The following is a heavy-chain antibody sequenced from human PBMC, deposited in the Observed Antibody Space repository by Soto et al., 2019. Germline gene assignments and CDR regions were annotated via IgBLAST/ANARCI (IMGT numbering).Heavy chain of an antibody. J-gene: IGHJ4*02. V-gene: IGHV3-33*01. CDR2: IWYDGSNK. CDR3: ARVPTRLHFDY. Sequence: QPGGSLRLSCAASGFTFSSYGMHWVRQAPGKGLEWVAVIWYDGSNKYYADSVKGRFTISKDYSKNTLYLEMNSLRAEDTAVYYCARVPTRLHFDYWGQGTLVTVSS. CDR1: GFTFSSYG.